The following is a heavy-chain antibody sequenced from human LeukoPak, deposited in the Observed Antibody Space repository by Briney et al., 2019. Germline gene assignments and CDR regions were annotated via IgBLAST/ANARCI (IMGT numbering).Heavy chain of an antibody. J-gene: IGHJ5*02. V-gene: IGHV3-33*01. CDR1: GFTFSSYG. CDR2: IWYDGSNK. CDR3: AADIVVVPAAP. Sequence: GSLRLSCAASGFTFSSYGMHWVRQAPGKGLEWVAVIWYDGSNKYYADSVKGRFTISRDNSKNTLYLQMNSLRAEDTAVYYCAADIVVVPAAPWGQGTLVTVSS. D-gene: IGHD2-2*01.